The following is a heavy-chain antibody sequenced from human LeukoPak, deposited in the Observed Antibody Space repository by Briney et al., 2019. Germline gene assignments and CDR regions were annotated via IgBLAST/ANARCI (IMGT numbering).Heavy chain of an antibody. CDR3: ARSERIIMILGGAFDI. CDR1: GDSISSYY. D-gene: IGHD3-22*01. V-gene: IGHV4-59*08. CDR2: IYYSGST. J-gene: IGHJ3*02. Sequence: PSETLSLTCTVSGDSISSYYWSWIRQPPGKGLEWIGYIYYSGSTNYSPSLKSRVTTSVDTSKNQFSLKLSSVTAADTAVYYCARSERIIMILGGAFDIWGQGTVVTVSS.